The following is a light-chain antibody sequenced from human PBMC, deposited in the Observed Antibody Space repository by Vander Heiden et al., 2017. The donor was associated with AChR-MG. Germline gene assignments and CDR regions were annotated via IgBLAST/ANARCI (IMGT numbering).Light chain of an antibody. CDR3: QTWGTGIRV. Sequence: QLVLTQSPSASASPGASVKLTCTLSSGHSSYAIAWHQQQPEKGPRYLMKLNSDGSHSKGDGIPDRFSGSSSGAERYLTISSLQSEDEAYYYCQTWGTGIRVFGGGTKLTVL. CDR2: LNSDGSH. J-gene: IGLJ3*02. CDR1: SGHSSYA. V-gene: IGLV4-69*01.